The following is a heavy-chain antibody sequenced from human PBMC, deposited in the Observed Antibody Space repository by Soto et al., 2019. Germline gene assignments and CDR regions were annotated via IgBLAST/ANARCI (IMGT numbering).Heavy chain of an antibody. CDR1: GGTFSSYA. CDR3: AKGSSGWYKLDY. J-gene: IGHJ4*02. CDR2: IIPIFGTA. Sequence: SVKVSCKASGGTFSSYAISWVRQAPGQGLEWMGGIIPIFGTANYAQKFQGRVTITADESTSTAYMELSSLRSEDTAVYYCAKGSSGWYKLDYWGQGTLVTVSS. D-gene: IGHD6-19*01. V-gene: IGHV1-69*13.